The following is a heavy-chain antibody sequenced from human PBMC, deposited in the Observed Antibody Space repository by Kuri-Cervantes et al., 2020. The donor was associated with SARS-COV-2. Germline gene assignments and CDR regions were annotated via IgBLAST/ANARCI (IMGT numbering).Heavy chain of an antibody. J-gene: IGHJ4*02. CDR2: ISYDGSNK. Sequence: GESLKISCAASGFTFSSYGMHWVRQAPGKGLEWVAVISYDGSNKYYADSVKGRFTISRDNSKNTLYLQMNSLRVEDTAVYYCAKGGGPGSYIPLDYWGQGTLVTVSS. CDR3: AKGGGPGSYIPLDY. D-gene: IGHD1-26*01. V-gene: IGHV3-30*18. CDR1: GFTFSSYG.